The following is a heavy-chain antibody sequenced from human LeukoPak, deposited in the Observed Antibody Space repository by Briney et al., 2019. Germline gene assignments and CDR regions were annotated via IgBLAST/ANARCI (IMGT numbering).Heavy chain of an antibody. J-gene: IGHJ6*03. D-gene: IGHD5-18*01. Sequence: PGESLRISCKGSGYSFTSYWIGWVRQLPGKGLEWMGIIYPGDSDTRYSPSFQGQVTISADKSISTAYLQWSGLKASDTAMYYCARHGEEGSLHTAMVTPPAHYYMDVWGKGTTVTISS. CDR2: IYPGDSDT. CDR3: ARHGEEGSLHTAMVTPPAHYYMDV. CDR1: GYSFTSYW. V-gene: IGHV5-51*01.